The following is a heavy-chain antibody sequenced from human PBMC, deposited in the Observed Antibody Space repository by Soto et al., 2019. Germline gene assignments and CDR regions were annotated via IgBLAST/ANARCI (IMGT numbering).Heavy chain of an antibody. J-gene: IGHJ3*02. CDR2: IYYSGST. Sequence: SETLSLTCTVSYDSVNSGLYYWGWIRQPPGKGLEWIGFIYYSGSTNYNPSLESRVSMSIDTSKNQFSLKLKSVTAADTAVYYCVRQYSSDCNGGPCYHAFDIWGQGTMVTVSS. CDR3: VRQYSSDCNGGPCYHAFDI. D-gene: IGHD2-15*01. CDR1: YDSVNSGLYY. V-gene: IGHV4-61*01.